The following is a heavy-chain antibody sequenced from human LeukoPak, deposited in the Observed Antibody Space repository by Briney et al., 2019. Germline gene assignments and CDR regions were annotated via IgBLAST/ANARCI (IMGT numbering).Heavy chain of an antibody. CDR3: ATGSSGWYVY. CDR1: GFTFSSYG. D-gene: IGHD6-19*01. Sequence: GGSLKLSCAASGFTFSSYGMHWVRQAPGKGLEWVAVIWYDGSNKYYADSVKGRFTISRDNSKNTLYLQMNSLRAEDTAVYYCATGSSGWYVYWGQGTLVTVSS. J-gene: IGHJ4*02. V-gene: IGHV3-33*01. CDR2: IWYDGSNK.